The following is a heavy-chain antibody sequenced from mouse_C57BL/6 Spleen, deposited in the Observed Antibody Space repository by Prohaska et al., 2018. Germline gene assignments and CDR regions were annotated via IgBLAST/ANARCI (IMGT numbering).Heavy chain of an antibody. CDR1: GYAFSSSW. D-gene: IGHD1-1*01. J-gene: IGHJ1*03. Sequence: QVQLQQSGPELVKPGASVKISCKASGYAFSSSWMNWVKQRPGKGLEWIGRIYPGDGDTNYNGKFKGKATLTADKSASTAYMQLSSLTSEDSAVYFCARVITTDWYFVVWGTGTTVTVSS. CDR2: IYPGDGDT. V-gene: IGHV1-82*01. CDR3: ARVITTDWYFVV.